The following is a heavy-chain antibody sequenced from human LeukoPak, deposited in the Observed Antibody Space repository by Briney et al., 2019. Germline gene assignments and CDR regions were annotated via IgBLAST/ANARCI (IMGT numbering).Heavy chain of an antibody. CDR2: ISNSGSTI. CDR3: ARYQRRFFDY. J-gene: IGHJ4*02. V-gene: IGHV3-11*01. CDR1: GFTFSDFY. Sequence: GGSLRLSCAASGFTFSDFYMTWIRQAPGKGLEWISHISNSGSTIHYADSLKGRFTISRDNAKNSLYLQINSLRAEDTAVYYCARYQRRFFDYWGQGTLVTVSS.